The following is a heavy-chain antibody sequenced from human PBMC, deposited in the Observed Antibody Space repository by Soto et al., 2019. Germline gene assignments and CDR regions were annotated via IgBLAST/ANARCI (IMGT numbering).Heavy chain of an antibody. Sequence: EVQLVETGGGLIQPGGSLRLSCAASGVSVNNHYMTWVRQAPGKGLEWVSLIYSGGSTTYADSVKGRFTISRDNSKNTLYLQMNSLRVEDTAVYYCAIYGDNAFFQSWGQGTLVTVSS. CDR2: IYSGGST. J-gene: IGHJ5*02. CDR3: AIYGDNAFFQS. D-gene: IGHD4-17*01. CDR1: GVSVNNHY. V-gene: IGHV3-53*02.